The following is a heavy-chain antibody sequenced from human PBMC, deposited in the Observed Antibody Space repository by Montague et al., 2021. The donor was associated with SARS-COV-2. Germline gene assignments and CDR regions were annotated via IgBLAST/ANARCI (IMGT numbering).Heavy chain of an antibody. CDR2: IYYSGST. J-gene: IGHJ3*02. CDR3: ASPTYYYDSSGSDAFDI. D-gene: IGHD3-22*01. Sequence: SETLSLTCTVSGGSISSSSYYWGWIRQPPGKGLEWIGSIYYSGSTYYNPSLKSRVTISVDTSKNQFPLKLSSVAAADTAVYYCASPTYYYDSSGSDAFDIWGQGTMVTVSS. CDR1: GGSISSSSYY. V-gene: IGHV4-39*01.